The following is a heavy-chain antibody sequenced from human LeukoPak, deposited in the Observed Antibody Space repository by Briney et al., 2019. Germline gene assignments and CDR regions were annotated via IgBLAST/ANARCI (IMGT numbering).Heavy chain of an antibody. Sequence: SQSLSLTCTVSGGSISSSSYYWGWIRQPPGKGLEWIGSIYYSGSTYYNPSLKSRVTISVDTSKNQFSLKLSSVTATDTAVYYCARSLSRRLNYNWFDPWGQGTLVTVSS. D-gene: IGHD1-7*01. CDR3: ARSLSRRLNYNWFDP. V-gene: IGHV4-39*07. CDR1: GGSISSSSYY. J-gene: IGHJ5*02. CDR2: IYYSGST.